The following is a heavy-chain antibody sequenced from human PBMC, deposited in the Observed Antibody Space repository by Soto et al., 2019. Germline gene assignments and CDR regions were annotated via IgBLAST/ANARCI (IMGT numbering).Heavy chain of an antibody. J-gene: IGHJ5*02. CDR3: ARTLLWFGDHGSTYGP. D-gene: IGHD3-10*01. CDR2: IYWDDDK. V-gene: IGHV2-5*02. Sequence: SGPTLVNPTQTLTLTCTFSGFSLSTSGVGVGWIRQPPGKALEWLALIYWDDDKRYSPSLKSRLTITKDTSKNQVVLTMTNMDPVDTATYYCARTLLWFGDHGSTYGPWGQGTLVTVSS. CDR1: GFSLSTSGVG.